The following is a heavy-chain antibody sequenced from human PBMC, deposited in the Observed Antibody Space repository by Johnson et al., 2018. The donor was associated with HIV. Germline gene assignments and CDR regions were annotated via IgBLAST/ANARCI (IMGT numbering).Heavy chain of an antibody. Sequence: VQLVESGGGVVQPGRSLRLSCAASGFTISSHAMHWVRQAPGKGLEWVANIKQDGSEKYYVDSVKGRFTISRDNAKNSLYLQMNSLRVEDTAVYYCARDPLAVAGTPPSGAFDIWGQGTMVTVSS. CDR1: GFTISSHA. D-gene: IGHD6-19*01. J-gene: IGHJ3*02. V-gene: IGHV3-7*01. CDR3: ARDPLAVAGTPPSGAFDI. CDR2: IKQDGSEK.